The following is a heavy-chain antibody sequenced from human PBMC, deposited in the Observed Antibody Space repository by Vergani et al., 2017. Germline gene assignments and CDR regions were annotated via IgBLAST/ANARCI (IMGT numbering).Heavy chain of an antibody. J-gene: IGHJ4*02. CDR1: GFTFSSYG. V-gene: IGHV3-33*01. Sequence: QVQLVESGGGVVQPGRSLRLSCAASGFTFSSYGMHWVRQAPGKGLEWVAVIWYDGSNKYYADSVKGRFTISRDNSKNTLYLQMNSLRAEDTAVYYCARRSWLVVTAINDYWGQGTLVTVSS. CDR3: ARRSWLVVTAINDY. D-gene: IGHD2-21*02. CDR2: IWYDGSNK.